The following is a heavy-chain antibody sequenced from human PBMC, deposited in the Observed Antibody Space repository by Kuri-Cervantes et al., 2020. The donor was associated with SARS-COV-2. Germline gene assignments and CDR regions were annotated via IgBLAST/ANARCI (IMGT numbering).Heavy chain of an antibody. CDR1: GGSISSGGYY. Sequence: LRLSCTVSGGSISSGGYYWSWIRQPPGKGLEWIGYIYHSGSTYYNPSLKSRVTISVDRSKNQFSLKLSSVTAADTAVYYCARVGYCSSTSCSLFDYWGQGTLVTVSS. D-gene: IGHD2-2*01. CDR3: ARVGYCSSTSCSLFDY. V-gene: IGHV4-30-2*01. CDR2: IYHSGST. J-gene: IGHJ4*02.